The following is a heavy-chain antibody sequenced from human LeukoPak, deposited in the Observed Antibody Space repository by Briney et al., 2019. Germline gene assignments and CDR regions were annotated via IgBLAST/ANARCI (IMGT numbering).Heavy chain of an antibody. CDR3: TKDKISGWDFDAFDM. V-gene: IGHV3-9*01. CDR2: ISWNSGTI. Sequence: PGGSLRLSCAASGFTFDDFAMHWVRQAPGKGLERVSGISWNSGTIVYADSVKGRFTISRDNAKNSLYLQMNSLRAEDTALYYCTKDKISGWDFDAFDMWGHGTIVSVSS. CDR1: GFTFDDFA. J-gene: IGHJ3*02. D-gene: IGHD6-19*01.